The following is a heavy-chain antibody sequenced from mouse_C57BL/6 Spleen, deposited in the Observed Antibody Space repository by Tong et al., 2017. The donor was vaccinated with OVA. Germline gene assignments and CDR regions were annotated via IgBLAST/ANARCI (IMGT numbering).Heavy chain of an antibody. CDR2: ISSGGSYT. V-gene: IGHV5-6*01. CDR1: GFTFSSYG. CDR3: ARPGNYWYFDV. Sequence: EVQLQESGGGLVKPGGSLKLSCAASGFTFSSYGMSWVRQTPDKRLEWVATISSGGSYTYYPDSVKGRFTISRDNAKNTLYLQMSSLKSEDTAMYYCARPGNYWYFDVWGAGTTVTVSS. J-gene: IGHJ1*01. D-gene: IGHD2-1*01.